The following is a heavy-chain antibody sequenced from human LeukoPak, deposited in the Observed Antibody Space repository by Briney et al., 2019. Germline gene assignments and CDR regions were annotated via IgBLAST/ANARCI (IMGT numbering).Heavy chain of an antibody. Sequence: SVKVSCKASGGTFSSYAISWVRQAPGQGLEWMGRIIPILGIANYAQKFQGRVTITADKSTSTAYMELSSLRSEDTAVYYCARYSDGGSSDYFDYWGQRTLVTVSS. CDR1: GGTFSSYA. CDR2: IIPILGIA. V-gene: IGHV1-69*04. J-gene: IGHJ4*02. CDR3: ARYSDGGSSDYFDY. D-gene: IGHD4-23*01.